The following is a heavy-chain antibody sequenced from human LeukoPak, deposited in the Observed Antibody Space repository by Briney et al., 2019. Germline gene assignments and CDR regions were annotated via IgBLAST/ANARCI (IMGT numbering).Heavy chain of an antibody. Sequence: ASVKVSCKASGYTFTSYAMNWVRQAPGQGLEWMGWINTNTGNPTYAQGFTGRFVFSLDTSVSTAYLQISSLKAEDTAVYYCARSIVVTLKNRAFDIWGQGTMVTVSS. CDR1: GYTFTSYA. CDR3: ARSIVVTLKNRAFDI. J-gene: IGHJ3*02. V-gene: IGHV7-4-1*02. D-gene: IGHD4-23*01. CDR2: INTNTGNP.